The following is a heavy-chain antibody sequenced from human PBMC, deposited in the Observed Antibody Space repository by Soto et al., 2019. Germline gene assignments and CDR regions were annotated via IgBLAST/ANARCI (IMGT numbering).Heavy chain of an antibody. J-gene: IGHJ6*02. CDR2: IFHTGST. Sequence: SSETLSLTCVVSGGSISTVGYSWSWIRQPPGKGLEWIGYIFHTGSTNYNPSLRSRVTISVDRSKNQFSLKLSSVTAADTAFYYCARESTIFGVAKGMDVWGRGTTVTVSS. V-gene: IGHV4-30-2*01. CDR1: GGSISTVGYS. D-gene: IGHD3-3*01. CDR3: ARESTIFGVAKGMDV.